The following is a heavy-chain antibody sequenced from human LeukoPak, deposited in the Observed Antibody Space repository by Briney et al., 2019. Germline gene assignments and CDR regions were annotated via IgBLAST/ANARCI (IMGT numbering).Heavy chain of an antibody. J-gene: IGHJ4*02. D-gene: IGHD6-13*01. V-gene: IGHV3-23*01. CDR3: AKGGIAKFDY. CDR1: GFTFSSYG. CDR2: ISGGGGST. Sequence: GGSLRLSCAASGFTFSSYGMSWVRQAPGKGPEWVSAISGGGGSTFYADSVKGRFTMSRDNSKNTLNLQMSSLGAEDTAVYYCAKGGIAKFDYWGQGTLVTVSS.